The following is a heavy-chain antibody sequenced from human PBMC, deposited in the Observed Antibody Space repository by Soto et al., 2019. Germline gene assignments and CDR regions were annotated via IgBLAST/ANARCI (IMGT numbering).Heavy chain of an antibody. CDR3: ARFSGYYSVSVVNWSEP. D-gene: IGHD6-25*01. V-gene: IGHV4-31*03. J-gene: IGHJ5*02. Sequence: SETLALTCTASGDSINNCGYYWSWIRQHPGKGLEWIGYIYYTGSAFYNPSLRSRLTISVDTANNQFSLKLSSVTAAETAVYYCARFSGYYSVSVVNWSEPWGQGTLVTVSS. CDR2: IYYTGSA. CDR1: GDSINNCGYY.